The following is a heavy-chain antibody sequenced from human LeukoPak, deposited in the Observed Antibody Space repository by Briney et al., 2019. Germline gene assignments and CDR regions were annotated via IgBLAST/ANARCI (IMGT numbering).Heavy chain of an antibody. V-gene: IGHV3-30*04. Sequence: GGSLRLSCAASGFTFNSYAVHWVRQAPGKGLEWVAVISYDGSINFYAASVKGRFTIPRDNSKNTLYLQMNSLRIDDTALYFCARDRRYCSGGSCYFDYFFDYWGQGTLVTVSS. CDR3: ARDRRYCSGGSCYFDYFFDY. CDR1: GFTFNSYA. CDR2: ISYDGSIN. J-gene: IGHJ4*02. D-gene: IGHD2-15*01.